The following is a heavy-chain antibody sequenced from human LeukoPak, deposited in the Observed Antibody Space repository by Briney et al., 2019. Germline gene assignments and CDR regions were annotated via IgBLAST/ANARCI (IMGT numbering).Heavy chain of an antibody. J-gene: IGHJ4*02. V-gene: IGHV1-69*13. CDR3: AIAMVRGVISHY. CDR2: IIPIFGTA. D-gene: IGHD3-10*01. Sequence: SVKVSCKASGGTFSSYAISWVRQAPGQGLEWMGGIIPIFGTANYAQKFQGRVTITADESTSTAYMELSSLRSEDTAVYYCAIAMVRGVISHYWGQGTLVAVSS. CDR1: GGTFSSYA.